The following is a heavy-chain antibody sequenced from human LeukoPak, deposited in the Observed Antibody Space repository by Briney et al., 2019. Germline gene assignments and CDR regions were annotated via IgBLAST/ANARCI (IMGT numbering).Heavy chain of an antibody. Sequence: GGSLRLSCAASGFTFSSYAMSWVRQAPGKGLEWVSTLSGGGSTTYYADSVKGRFTISRDNSRNTLYLQVNSLRAEDTAVYYCAKGRGYCSSTDCPFDYWGQGTLATVSS. CDR3: AKGRGYCSSTDCPFDY. CDR2: LSGGGSTT. V-gene: IGHV3-23*01. J-gene: IGHJ4*02. CDR1: GFTFSSYA. D-gene: IGHD2-2*01.